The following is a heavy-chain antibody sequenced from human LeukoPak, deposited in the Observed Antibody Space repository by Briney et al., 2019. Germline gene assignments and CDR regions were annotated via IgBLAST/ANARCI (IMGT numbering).Heavy chain of an antibody. Sequence: GGSPRLSCSASGFAFSAYAMRWVRQAPGQGLEYIAAINSNGYSTYYIDSVRGRFTLSRDNSKNTVYLQMSSLRAGDTAVYYCVKEILVTTSPFDYWGQGTLVTVSS. CDR3: VKEILVTTSPFDY. D-gene: IGHD4-17*01. J-gene: IGHJ4*02. V-gene: IGHV3-64D*06. CDR2: INSNGYST. CDR1: GFAFSAYA.